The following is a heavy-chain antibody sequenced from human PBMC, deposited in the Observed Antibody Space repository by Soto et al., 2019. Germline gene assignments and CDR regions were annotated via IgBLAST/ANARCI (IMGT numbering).Heavy chain of an antibody. CDR2: IYYSGST. D-gene: IGHD4-17*01. CDR1: GGSISSYY. CDR3: ARVGGGYGDFYSYYYYGMDV. Sequence: QVQLQESGPGLVKPSETLSLTCTVSGGSISSYYWSWIRQPPGKGLEWIGYIYYSGSTNYNPSLKSRVTISVDTSKNQFSLKLSSVTAADTAVYYCARVGGGYGDFYSYYYYGMDVWGQGTTVTVSS. J-gene: IGHJ6*02. V-gene: IGHV4-59*01.